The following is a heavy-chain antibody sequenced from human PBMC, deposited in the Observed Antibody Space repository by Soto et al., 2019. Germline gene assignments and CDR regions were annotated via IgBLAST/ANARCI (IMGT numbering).Heavy chain of an antibody. Sequence: GGSLRLSWAASGFSFSSYAMSWVRQAPGKGLEWVSGISGSGGTTYYADSVKGRFTISRDNSKNTVYLQMNSLRAVDTALYYYAKDHCGSTTCYETYFDYWGQGALVTVSS. CDR1: GFSFSSYA. D-gene: IGHD2-2*01. J-gene: IGHJ4*02. V-gene: IGHV3-23*01. CDR3: AKDHCGSTTCYETYFDY. CDR2: ISGSGGTT.